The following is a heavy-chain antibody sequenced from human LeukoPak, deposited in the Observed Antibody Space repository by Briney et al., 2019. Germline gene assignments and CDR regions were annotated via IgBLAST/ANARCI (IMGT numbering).Heavy chain of an antibody. CDR1: GYTFTSYA. D-gene: IGHD6-6*01. Sequence: GASVKVSCKASGYTFTSYAMHWVRQAPGQRLEWMGWINAGNGNTKYSQEFQGRVTITRDTSASTAYMELSSLRSEDMAVYYCARGLYSSSTRGFDYWGQGTLVTVSS. J-gene: IGHJ4*02. V-gene: IGHV1-3*03. CDR2: INAGNGNT. CDR3: ARGLYSSSTRGFDY.